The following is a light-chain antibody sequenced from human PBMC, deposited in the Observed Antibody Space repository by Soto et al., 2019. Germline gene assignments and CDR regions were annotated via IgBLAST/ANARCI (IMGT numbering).Light chain of an antibody. V-gene: IGLV2-14*01. CDR3: RSYTSRRTLYV. Sequence: QSALTQPASLSGAPGQSITVSCTGTSSDIGGYNYVSWYQQHPGKAPKLMVYEVTNRPSGVSDRFSGSKSGNTASLTIYGLQADDEGYYYWRSYTSRRTLYVFGTGTTLTVL. J-gene: IGLJ1*01. CDR2: EVT. CDR1: SSDIGGYNY.